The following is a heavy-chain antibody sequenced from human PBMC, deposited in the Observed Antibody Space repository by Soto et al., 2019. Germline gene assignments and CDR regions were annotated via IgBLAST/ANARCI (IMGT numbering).Heavy chain of an antibody. CDR3: ARAETVTTSIPTYGMDV. CDR1: CGSISSGDYY. Sequence: SETLSLTCTVSCGSISSGDYYWRWIRQPPGKCLEWIGYIYYSGSTYYNPSLKSRVTISVDTSKNQFSLKLSSVTAADTAVYYCARAETVTTSIPTYGMDVWGQGTTVTVSS. CDR2: IYYSGST. D-gene: IGHD4-4*01. V-gene: IGHV4-30-4*01. J-gene: IGHJ6*02.